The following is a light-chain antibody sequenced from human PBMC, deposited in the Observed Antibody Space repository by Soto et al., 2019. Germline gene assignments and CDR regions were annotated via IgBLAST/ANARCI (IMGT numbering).Light chain of an antibody. CDR3: CSYAGSSPWV. Sequence: QSALTQPASVSGSPGQSITSSCTGTSSDVGSYNLVSWYQQHPGKAPKLMIYEGSKRPSGVSNRFSGSKSGNTASLTISGLQAEDEADYYCCSYAGSSPWVFGGGTQLTVL. CDR2: EGS. V-gene: IGLV2-23*01. J-gene: IGLJ7*01. CDR1: SSDVGSYNL.